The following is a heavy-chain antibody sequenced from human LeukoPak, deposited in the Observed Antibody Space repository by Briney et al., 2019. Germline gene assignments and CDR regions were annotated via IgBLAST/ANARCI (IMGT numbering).Heavy chain of an antibody. Sequence: GESLKISCKGSGYSFTSYWIGWVRQMPGKGLEWMGIIYPGDSDTRYSPSFQGQVTISADKSISTAYLQWSSLKTSDTAMYYCARQVSSSYDYYYYYMDVWGKGTTVTVSS. V-gene: IGHV5-51*01. D-gene: IGHD6-6*01. J-gene: IGHJ6*03. CDR2: IYPGDSDT. CDR1: GYSFTSYW. CDR3: ARQVSSSYDYYYYYMDV.